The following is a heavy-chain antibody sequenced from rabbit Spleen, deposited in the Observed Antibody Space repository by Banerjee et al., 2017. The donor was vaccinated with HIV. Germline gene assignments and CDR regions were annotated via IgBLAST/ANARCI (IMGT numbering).Heavy chain of an antibody. CDR3: ARHYAANAYMPRLDL. Sequence: EESGGGLVQPEGSLTLTCTASGFSFSGSSWICWVRQAPGKGLEWIACIYAGSSSGTWYASWAKGRFTISKTSSTTVTLQMTSLTVADTATYFCARHYAANAYMPRLDLWGPGTLVTVS. V-gene: IGHV1S45*01. J-gene: IGHJ3*01. CDR2: IYAGSSSGT. CDR1: GFSFSGSSW. D-gene: IGHD4-2*01.